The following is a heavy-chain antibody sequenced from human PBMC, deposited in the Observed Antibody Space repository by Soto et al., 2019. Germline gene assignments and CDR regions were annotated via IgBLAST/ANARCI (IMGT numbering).Heavy chain of an antibody. CDR3: ARDPPYSVSIFDY. Sequence: PSQTLSLTCAISGDSVSSNGAAWNWFRQSPSRGLEWLGRTYCRSKWFNNYAVSVQGRITINPDTSKNQFSLQLNSVTPEDTAVYYCARDPPYSVSIFDYWGQGTLVTVSS. CDR1: GDSVSSNGAA. D-gene: IGHD1-26*01. V-gene: IGHV6-1*01. J-gene: IGHJ4*02. CDR2: TYCRSKWFN.